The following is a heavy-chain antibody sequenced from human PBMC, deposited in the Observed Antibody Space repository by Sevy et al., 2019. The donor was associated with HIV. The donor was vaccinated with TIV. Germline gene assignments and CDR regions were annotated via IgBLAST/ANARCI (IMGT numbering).Heavy chain of an antibody. V-gene: IGHV3-48*03. CDR3: ARDLPPSATTVPHFDC. J-gene: IGHJ4*02. CDR1: GFTFTSYE. CDR2: ISNSGTTL. Sequence: GGSLRLSCAASGFTFTSYEMNWVRQAPGKGLEWLSYISNSGTTLYYSDSVKGRFTISGDNARNPLYLQMSSLRAEDTAVYYCARDLPPSATTVPHFDCWGQGTLVTVSS. D-gene: IGHD4-17*01.